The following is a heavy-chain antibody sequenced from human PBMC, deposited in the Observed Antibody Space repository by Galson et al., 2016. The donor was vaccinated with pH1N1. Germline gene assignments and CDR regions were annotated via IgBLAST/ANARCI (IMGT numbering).Heavy chain of an antibody. CDR2: VYYSGNT. CDR3: ARLFYGEYFQH. V-gene: IGHV4-39*01. Sequence: ETLSLPCIVSGGSISNSDYYWGWIRQPPGKGLEWIGSVYYSGNTYYNPPLKSRVALSVDTSKNQFSLKLSSVTAADTAVYYCARLFYGEYFQHWGQGTLVTVSS. CDR1: GGSISNSDYY. D-gene: IGHD4-17*01. J-gene: IGHJ1*01.